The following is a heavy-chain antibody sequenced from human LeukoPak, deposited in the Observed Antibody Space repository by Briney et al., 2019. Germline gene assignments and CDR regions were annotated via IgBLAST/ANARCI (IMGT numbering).Heavy chain of an antibody. CDR2: ISYSSSYT. V-gene: IGHV3-11*06. J-gene: IGHJ3*02. CDR1: GFTFSDYY. Sequence: PGGSLRLSCAASGFTFSDYYMSWIRQAPGKGLEWVAYISYSSSYTNYADSVKGRFTISRDNAKNSLYLQMNSLRDEDTAVYYCARDGMVRGVIIWDAFDIWGQGTMVTVSS. D-gene: IGHD3-10*01. CDR3: ARDGMVRGVIIWDAFDI.